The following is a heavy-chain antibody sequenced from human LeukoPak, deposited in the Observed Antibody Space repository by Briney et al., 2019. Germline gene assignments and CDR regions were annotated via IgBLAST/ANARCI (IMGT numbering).Heavy chain of an antibody. CDR2: IWYDGSNK. D-gene: IGHD6-19*01. V-gene: IGHV3-33*01. CDR1: GFTFSSYG. J-gene: IGHJ4*02. Sequence: PGRSLRLSCAASGFTFSSYGMHWVRQAPGKGLEWVAVIWYDGSNKYYADSVKGRFTISRDNSKNTLYLQMNSLRAEDTAVYYRARESYSSGWYPNFDYWGQGTLVTVSS. CDR3: ARESYSSGWYPNFDY.